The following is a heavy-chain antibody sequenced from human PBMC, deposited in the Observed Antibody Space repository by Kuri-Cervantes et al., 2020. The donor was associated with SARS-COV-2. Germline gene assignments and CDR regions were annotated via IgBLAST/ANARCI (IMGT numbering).Heavy chain of an antibody. CDR2: INHSGST. Sequence: GSLRLSCAAYGVSFSGYYWSWVRQPPAKGLEWSWEINHSGSTNYNPSLKSRVTISVDTSKNQFSLKLSSVTAADTAVYYCARGRYYYGSGSPTFDYWGQGTLVTVSS. V-gene: IGHV4-34*01. D-gene: IGHD3-10*01. J-gene: IGHJ4*02. CDR1: GVSFSGYY. CDR3: ARGRYYYGSGSPTFDY.